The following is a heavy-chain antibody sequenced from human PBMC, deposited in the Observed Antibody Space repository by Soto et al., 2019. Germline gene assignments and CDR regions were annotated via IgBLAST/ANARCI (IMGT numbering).Heavy chain of an antibody. CDR1: GGSISSGDYY. D-gene: IGHD2-15*01. CDR2: IYYSGST. V-gene: IGHV4-30-4*01. CDR3: AREGPGGSPPNNWFDP. Sequence: SETLSLTCTVSGGSISSGDYYWSWIRQPPGKGLEWIGYIYYSGSTYYNPSLKSRVTISVDTSKNQFSLKLSSVTAADTAVYYCAREGPGGSPPNNWFDPWGQGTLVTVSS. J-gene: IGHJ5*02.